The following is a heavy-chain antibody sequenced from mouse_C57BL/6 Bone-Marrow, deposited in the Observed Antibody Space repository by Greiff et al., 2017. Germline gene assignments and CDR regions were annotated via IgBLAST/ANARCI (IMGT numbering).Heavy chain of an antibody. V-gene: IGHV1-52*01. CDR3: ARGYSSGPSPAC. D-gene: IGHD3-2*02. CDR2: IDPSDSET. Sequence: QVQLQQPGAELVRPGSSVKLSCKASGYTFTSYWMHWVKQRPIQGLEWIGNIDPSDSETHYNQKFKDKATLTVDKSSSTAYMQLSSLTSEDSAVYYCARGYSSGPSPACWGQGTLVTVSA. CDR1: GYTFTSYW. J-gene: IGHJ3*01.